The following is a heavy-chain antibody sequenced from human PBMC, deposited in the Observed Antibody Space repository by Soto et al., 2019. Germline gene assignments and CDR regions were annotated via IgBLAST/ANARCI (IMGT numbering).Heavy chain of an antibody. Sequence: QVQLQQWGAGLLKPSETLSLTCTVYGGSFSGYYWSWIRQPPGKGLEWIGEINYSGSTNYNPSLTSRVTISVXTXKXXCSLKLNSVTAADTAVYYCARGGYGGNSGLGHLDYWGQGTLVTVSS. J-gene: IGHJ4*02. CDR1: GGSFSGYY. D-gene: IGHD2-21*02. CDR3: ARGGYGGNSGLGHLDY. V-gene: IGHV4-34*01. CDR2: INYSGST.